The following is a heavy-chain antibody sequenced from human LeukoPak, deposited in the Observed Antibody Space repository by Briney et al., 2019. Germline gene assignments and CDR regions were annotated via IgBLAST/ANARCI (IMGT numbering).Heavy chain of an antibody. CDR1: GFTVSSYW. J-gene: IGHJ4*02. Sequence: QPGRSLRLSCAASGFTVSSYWMSCVRQAPGKGLGWVAVISYDGSNKYYADSVKGRFTISRDNSKNTLYLQMNSLRAEDTAVYYCAKDWDYYDSSGYPSHWGQGTLVTVSS. CDR2: ISYDGSNK. D-gene: IGHD3-22*01. V-gene: IGHV3-30*18. CDR3: AKDWDYYDSSGYPSH.